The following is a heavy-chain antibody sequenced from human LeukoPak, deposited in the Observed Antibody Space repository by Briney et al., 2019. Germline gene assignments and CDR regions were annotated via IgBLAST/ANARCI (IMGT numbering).Heavy chain of an antibody. D-gene: IGHD3-10*02. CDR2: INPSDGAT. CDR1: GYTFTMYY. V-gene: IGHV1-46*03. Sequence: EASVKVSCRASGYTFTMYYIHWLRQAPGQGLEWMGMINPSDGATTYAQRFQGRVTMTRDMSTTTVYMDLRSLRSEDTAVYFCASERRGGFIGMLGGLFASYNTYYYMDVWARGTTVTVSS. CDR3: ASERRGGFIGMLGGLFASYNTYYYMDV. J-gene: IGHJ6*03.